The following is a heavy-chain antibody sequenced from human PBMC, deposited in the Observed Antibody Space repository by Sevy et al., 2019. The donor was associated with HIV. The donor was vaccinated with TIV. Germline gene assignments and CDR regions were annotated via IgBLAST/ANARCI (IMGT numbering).Heavy chain of an antibody. CDR3: AGGTWDEGFNY. V-gene: IGHV6-1*01. Sequence: SQTLSLTCVISGDSVSTNSAAWNWIRQSPSRGLEWLGRTYYRSRWTNNYAVSVNRRIPMNPDTSKNPFSLHLNSVTPEDTAMYYCAGGTWDEGFNYWGQGTLVTVSS. CDR2: TYYRSRWTN. CDR1: GDSVSTNSAA. J-gene: IGHJ4*02. D-gene: IGHD1-26*01.